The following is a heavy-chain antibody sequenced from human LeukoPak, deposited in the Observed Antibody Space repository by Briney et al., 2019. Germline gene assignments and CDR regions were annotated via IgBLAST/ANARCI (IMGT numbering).Heavy chain of an antibody. CDR3: ARAEWELPFDY. Sequence: SQTLSLTCTVSGGSISSGDYYWSWIRQPPGKGLEWIGYIYYSGSTYYNPSLKSQVTISVDTSKNQFSLELSSVTAADTAVYYCARAEWELPFDYWGQGTLVTVSS. V-gene: IGHV4-30-4*08. J-gene: IGHJ4*02. D-gene: IGHD1-26*01. CDR2: IYYSGST. CDR1: GGSISSGDYY.